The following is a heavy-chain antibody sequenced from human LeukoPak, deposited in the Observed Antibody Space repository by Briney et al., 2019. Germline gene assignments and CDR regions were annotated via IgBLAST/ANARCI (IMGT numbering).Heavy chain of an antibody. CDR3: AVSTYGHYYYGMDV. J-gene: IGHJ6*02. CDR2: IYYSGST. CDR1: GGSISSYY. Sequence: SETLSLTCPVSGGSISSYYWSWIRQPPGKGLEWIGYIYYSGSTNYNPSLKSRVTISVDTSKNQFSLKLSSVTAADTAVYYCAVSTYGHYYYGMDVWGQGTTVTVSS. V-gene: IGHV4-59*08. D-gene: IGHD2/OR15-2a*01.